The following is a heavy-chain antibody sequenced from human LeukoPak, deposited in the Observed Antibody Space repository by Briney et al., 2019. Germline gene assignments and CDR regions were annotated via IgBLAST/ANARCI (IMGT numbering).Heavy chain of an antibody. CDR2: IIPILGTA. Sequence: AVKVSCKASGGTFSCYAISLVRQAPGQGLEWMGVIIPILGTANYAQKFQGRVTIPTDKYTSTASMEPSSLRSERTAGYFCASEGGQTISICAGDCPAGAAVDIWGQGTTVTVSS. CDR3: ASEGGQTISICAGDCPAGAAVDI. CDR1: GGTFSCYA. J-gene: IGHJ3*02. D-gene: IGHD2-21*02. V-gene: IGHV1-69*05.